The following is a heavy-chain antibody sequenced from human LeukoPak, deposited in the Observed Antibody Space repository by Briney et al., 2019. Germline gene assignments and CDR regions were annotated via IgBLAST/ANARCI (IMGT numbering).Heavy chain of an antibody. D-gene: IGHD6-19*01. V-gene: IGHV3-15*01. CDR2: IKSKTDGGTT. CDR1: GFTFSNAW. J-gene: IGHJ4*02. CDR3: ITDVVAVAGHFDY. Sequence: PGGSLRLSCAASGFTFSNAWMSWLRQAPGKGLEWVGRIKSKTDGGTTDYAAPVKDRFTISRDDSKNTLYLQMNSLKTEDTAVYYCITDVVAVAGHFDYWGQGTLVTVSS.